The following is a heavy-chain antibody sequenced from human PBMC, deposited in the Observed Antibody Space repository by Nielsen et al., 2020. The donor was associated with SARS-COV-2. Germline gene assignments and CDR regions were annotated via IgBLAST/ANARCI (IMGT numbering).Heavy chain of an antibody. CDR1: GGSISSSNW. J-gene: IGHJ3*02. V-gene: IGHV4-4*02. CDR3: ARDYYDSSGLNAFDI. CDR2: IYHSGST. Sequence: GSLRLSCAVSGGSISSSNWWSWVRQPPGKGLEWIGEIYHSGSTNYNPSLKSRVTISVDKSKNQFSLKLSSVTAADTAVYYCARDYYDSSGLNAFDIWGQGTMVTVSS. D-gene: IGHD3-22*01.